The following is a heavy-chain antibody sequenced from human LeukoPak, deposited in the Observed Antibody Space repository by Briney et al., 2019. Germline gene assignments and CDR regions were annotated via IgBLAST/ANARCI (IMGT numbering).Heavy chain of an antibody. Sequence: SGPALVKPTQTLTLTCTFSGFSLSTSGMCVSWIRQPPGKALEWLARIDWDDDKYYSTSLKTRLTISKDTSKNQVVLTMTNMDPVDTATYYCARISFAGSSAAIDPWGQGTLVTVSS. CDR2: IDWDDDK. CDR1: GFSLSTSGMC. D-gene: IGHD3-10*01. J-gene: IGHJ5*02. V-gene: IGHV2-70*11. CDR3: ARISFAGSSAAIDP.